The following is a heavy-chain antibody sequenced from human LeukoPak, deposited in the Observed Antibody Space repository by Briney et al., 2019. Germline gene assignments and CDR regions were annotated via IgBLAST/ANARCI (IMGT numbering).Heavy chain of an antibody. V-gene: IGHV3-48*03. CDR2: ISSSGSTI. Sequence: PGGSLRLSCAASGFTFSSYEMNWVRQAPGKGLEWVSYISSSGSTIYYADSVKGRFTISRDNAKNSLYLQMNSLRAEDTAVYYCARAPGQWLVPDAFDIWGQGTIVTVSS. CDR3: ARAPGQWLVPDAFDI. CDR1: GFTFSSYE. J-gene: IGHJ3*02. D-gene: IGHD6-19*01.